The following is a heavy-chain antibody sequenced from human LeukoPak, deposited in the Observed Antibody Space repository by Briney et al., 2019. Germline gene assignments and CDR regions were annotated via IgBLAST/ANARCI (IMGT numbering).Heavy chain of an antibody. Sequence: PSETLSLTCAVYGGSFSGYYWSWIRQPPGKGLEWIGEINHSGSTNYNPSLKSRVTISVDTAKNQFSLKLSSVTAADTAVYYCARGEARFDYWGQGTLVTVSS. CDR3: ARGEARFDY. D-gene: IGHD1-26*01. CDR2: INHSGST. CDR1: GGSFSGYY. J-gene: IGHJ4*02. V-gene: IGHV4-34*01.